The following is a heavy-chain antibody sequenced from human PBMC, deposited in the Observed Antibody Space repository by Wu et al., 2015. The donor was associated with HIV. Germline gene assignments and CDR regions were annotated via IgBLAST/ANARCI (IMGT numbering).Heavy chain of an antibody. Sequence: QVQLVQSGAEVKKPGSSVKVSCKASGGTFSSYAISWVRQAPGQGLEWMGGIIPIFGTANYAQKFQGRVTITADESTSTAYMELSSLRSEDTAVYFCARGSIIDMSTASYYYYVMDVWGQGDHSHRLL. V-gene: IGHV1-69*12. CDR3: ARGSIIDMSTASYYYYVMDV. CDR2: IIPIFGTA. J-gene: IGHJ6*02. CDR1: GGTFSSYA. D-gene: IGHD5-24*01.